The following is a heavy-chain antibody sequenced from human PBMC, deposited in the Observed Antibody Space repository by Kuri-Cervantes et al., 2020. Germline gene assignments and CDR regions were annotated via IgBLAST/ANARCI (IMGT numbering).Heavy chain of an antibody. V-gene: IGHV1-46*01. J-gene: IGHJ4*02. D-gene: IGHD3-9*01. CDR3: AKDYDILTAYQYYFDY. CDR2: INPSGGST. CDR1: GGTFSSYA. Sequence: ASVKVSCKASGGTFSSYAISWVRQAPGQGLEWMGIINPSGGSTTYARRFQGRVTMTRDTSTSTVYMELSSLRSEDTAVYYCAKDYDILTAYQYYFDYWGQGTLVTVSS.